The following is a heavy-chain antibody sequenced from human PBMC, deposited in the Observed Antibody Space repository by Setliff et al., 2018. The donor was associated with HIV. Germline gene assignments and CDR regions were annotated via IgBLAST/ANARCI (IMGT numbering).Heavy chain of an antibody. V-gene: IGHV1-69*06. CDR1: GGTFSSYA. CDR2: VIPIFGTA. J-gene: IGHJ4*02. CDR3: AREEFQRATIRGAFDY. Sequence: GASVKVSCKASGGTFSSYAISWVRQAPGQGLEWMGRVIPIFGTANYAQKFQGRVTITADKSTSTAYMDLSSLRSEDTAVYYCAREEFQRATIRGAFDYWGQGTLVTVSS. D-gene: IGHD5-12*01.